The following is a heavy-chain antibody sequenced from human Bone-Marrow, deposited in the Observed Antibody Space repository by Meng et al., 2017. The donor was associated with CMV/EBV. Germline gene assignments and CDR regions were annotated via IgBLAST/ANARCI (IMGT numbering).Heavy chain of an antibody. V-gene: IGHV3-30*04. J-gene: IGHJ4*02. CDR2: ISYDGSNK. Sequence: GESLRLSCAASGFTFSSYAMHWVRQAPGKGLEWVAVISYDGSNKYYADSVKGRFTISRDNSKNTLYLQMNSLRAEDTAVYYCARGRGWLDYWGQGTLVTVSS. CDR1: GFTFSSYA. D-gene: IGHD6-19*01. CDR3: ARGRGWLDY.